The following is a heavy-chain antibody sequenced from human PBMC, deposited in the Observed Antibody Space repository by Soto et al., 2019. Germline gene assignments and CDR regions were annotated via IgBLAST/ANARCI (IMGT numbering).Heavy chain of an antibody. V-gene: IGHV1-3*05. J-gene: IGHJ4*02. D-gene: IGHD6-19*01. CDR1: GYTFTSYA. CDR3: ARHGSGWDY. CDR2: INAGNGNT. Sequence: QVQLVQSGAEEKKPGASVKVSCKASGYTFTSYAMHWVRQAPGQRLEWMGWINAGNGNTNYSQKFQGRVTIPGDTSASPDYMELRSLRSEDTAVYSCARHGSGWDYWGQGTLVTVSS.